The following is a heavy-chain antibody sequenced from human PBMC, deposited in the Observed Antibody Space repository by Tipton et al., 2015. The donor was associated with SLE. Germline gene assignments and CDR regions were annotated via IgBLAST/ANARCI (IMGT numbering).Heavy chain of an antibody. J-gene: IGHJ3*02. V-gene: IGHV4-59*01. CDR1: GGSISSNY. CDR3: ARPYSSTWKGAFHI. Sequence: LRLSCTVSGGSISSNYWSWFRQPPGKGLEYIGYIYYSGATSYNPSLKSRVTMSVDTSKRQFSLKLTSMTAADTAVYYCARPYSSTWKGAFHIWGQGTMVTVSS. D-gene: IGHD6-13*01. CDR2: IYYSGAT.